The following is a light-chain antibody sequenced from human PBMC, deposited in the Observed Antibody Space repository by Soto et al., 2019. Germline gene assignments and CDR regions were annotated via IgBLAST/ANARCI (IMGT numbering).Light chain of an antibody. CDR3: QQFNSYWT. V-gene: IGKV1-5*01. Sequence: DIQMTQSPSTLSASIGDRVTIACRASQSFTCWLAWYQQKPGKAPNLLIYDASSLESGVPSSFSGSGSGTEFTLTISSLQPDDFANYYCQQFNSYWTFGQGTKVDIK. J-gene: IGKJ1*01. CDR1: QSFTCW. CDR2: DAS.